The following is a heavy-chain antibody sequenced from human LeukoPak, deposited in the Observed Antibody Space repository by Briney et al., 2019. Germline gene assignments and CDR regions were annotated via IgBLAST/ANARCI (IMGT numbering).Heavy chain of an antibody. Sequence: SETLSLTCAVYGGSFSGCYWSWIRQPPGKGLEWIGEINHSGSTNYNPSLKSLVTISVETSKNQSSLKLSSVTAADTAVYYCARAGYYYDSSGYYSGPPDYWGQGTLVTVSS. CDR3: ARAGYYYDSSGYYSGPPDY. CDR1: GGSFSGCY. V-gene: IGHV4-34*01. D-gene: IGHD3-22*01. J-gene: IGHJ4*02. CDR2: INHSGST.